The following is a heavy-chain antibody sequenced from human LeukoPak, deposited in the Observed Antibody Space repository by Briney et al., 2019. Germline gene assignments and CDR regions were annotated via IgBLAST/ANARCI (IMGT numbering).Heavy chain of an antibody. Sequence: AGGSLRLSCAASGFTFSTYAMSWVRQAPGKGLEWVSTISASGNSAYYADSVKGRFTISRDKSKNTLYLQLNSLRAEDTAVYYCAKRNSSGWFYFDYWGQGTLVTVSS. J-gene: IGHJ4*02. D-gene: IGHD6-19*01. CDR3: AKRNSSGWFYFDY. V-gene: IGHV3-23*01. CDR1: GFTFSTYA. CDR2: ISASGNSA.